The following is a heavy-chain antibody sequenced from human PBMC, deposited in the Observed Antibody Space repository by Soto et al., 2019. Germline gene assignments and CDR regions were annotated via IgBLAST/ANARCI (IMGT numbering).Heavy chain of an antibody. V-gene: IGHV5-10-1*01. CDR1: GYSFAVYC. CDR3: ARQIYDSDTGPNFQYYFDS. J-gene: IGHJ4*02. CDR2: IDPSDSQT. D-gene: IGHD3-22*01. Sequence: GESLKISCKGSGYSFAVYCITWVLQKPWKGLEWMGRIDPSDSQTYYSPSFRGHVTISVTKSITTVFLQWSSLRASDTAMYYCARQIYDSDTGPNFQYYFDSWGQGTPVTVSS.